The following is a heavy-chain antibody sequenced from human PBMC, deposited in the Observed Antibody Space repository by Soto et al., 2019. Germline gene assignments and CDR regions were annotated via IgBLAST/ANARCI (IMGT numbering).Heavy chain of an antibody. J-gene: IGHJ3*02. D-gene: IGHD4-17*01. V-gene: IGHV4-31*03. CDR1: GGSISSGGYY. CDR2: IYYSGST. Sequence: QVQLQESGPGLVKPSQTLSLTCTVSGGSISSGGYYWSWIRQYPGKGLEWIGYIYYSGSTYYNPSLKSRVTISVDTSKYQFSLKLSSVTAADTAVYYCARDLTTVTTEAFDIWGQGTVVTVSS. CDR3: ARDLTTVTTEAFDI.